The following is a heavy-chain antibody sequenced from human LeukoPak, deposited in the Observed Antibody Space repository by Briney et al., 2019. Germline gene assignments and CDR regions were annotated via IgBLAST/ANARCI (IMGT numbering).Heavy chain of an antibody. CDR3: AMDYYYYMDV. CDR2: ISSSGSTI. CDR1: GFTFSDYY. D-gene: IGHD2-8*01. V-gene: IGHV3-11*04. J-gene: IGHJ6*03. Sequence: PGGSLRLSCAASGFTFSDYYMRWIRQAPGKGLEWASYISSSGSTIYYADSVKGRFTISRDNAKNSLYLQMNSLRAEDTAVYYCAMDYYYYMDVWGKGTTVTVSS.